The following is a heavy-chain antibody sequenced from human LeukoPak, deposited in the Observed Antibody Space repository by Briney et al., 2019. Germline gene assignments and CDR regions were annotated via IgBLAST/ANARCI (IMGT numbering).Heavy chain of an antibody. CDR1: GYTFNRYG. Sequence: GGSLRPSCAASGYTFNRYGMHWVRQAPGKGLEWVALIWYDGNKKYYADSVKGRFTISRDNSKNMLYLQMNSLRAEDTAVYYCARLQGDCFGDDARFPRIDYWGQGTLVTVSS. CDR2: IWYDGNKK. D-gene: IGHD3-10*01. J-gene: IGHJ4*02. V-gene: IGHV3-33*01. CDR3: ARLQGDCFGDDARFPRIDY.